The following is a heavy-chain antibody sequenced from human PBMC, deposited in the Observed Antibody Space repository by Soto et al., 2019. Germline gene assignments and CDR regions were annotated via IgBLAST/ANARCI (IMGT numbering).Heavy chain of an antibody. CDR2: IRSKDYGETT. CDR3: TRLNGITSACLPPLSDY. J-gene: IGHJ4*02. D-gene: IGHD3-10*01. V-gene: IGHV3-49*03. Sequence: GGSLRLSCITFGFTFGVFPMSWFRQAPGKGLEWVGFIRSKDYGETTEYAASLKGRFTISRDDSKSVAYLQMNSLKMEDTAVYFCTRLNGITSACLPPLSDYWGQGILVTVSS. CDR1: GFTFGVFP.